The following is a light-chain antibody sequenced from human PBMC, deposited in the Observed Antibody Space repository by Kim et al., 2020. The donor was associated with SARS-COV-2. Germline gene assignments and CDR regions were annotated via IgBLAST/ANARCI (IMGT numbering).Light chain of an antibody. CDR3: QQRKNWPPLT. J-gene: IGKJ4*01. V-gene: IGKV3-11*01. CDR1: QSINIY. CDR2: DAS. Sequence: ETVLTQSPATLSLSPGERATLSCRASQSINIYLAWYQQKPDQAPRLLIYDASNRATGIPARFSGSGSGTDFTLTISSLEPEDFAVYYCQQRKNWPPLTFGGGTKVDIK.